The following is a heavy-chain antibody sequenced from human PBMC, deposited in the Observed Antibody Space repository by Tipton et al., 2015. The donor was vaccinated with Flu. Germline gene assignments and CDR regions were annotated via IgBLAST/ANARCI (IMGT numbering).Heavy chain of an antibody. Sequence: SLRLSCAASGFSFTSYDMHWVRQAPGKGLEWVAYIRYDRSNKYYADSVMAQFTISRDNSKNTMFLQMNSLRPEDTAVYYCAKAYTDGRYGMDVWGQGTTVTVSS. CDR3: AKAYTDGRYGMDV. CDR2: IRYDRSNK. CDR1: GFSFTSYD. D-gene: IGHD3-16*01. V-gene: IGHV3-30*02. J-gene: IGHJ6*02.